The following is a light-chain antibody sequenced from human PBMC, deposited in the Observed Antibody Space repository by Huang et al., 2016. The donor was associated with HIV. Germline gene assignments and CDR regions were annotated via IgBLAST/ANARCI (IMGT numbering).Light chain of an antibody. CDR3: MQAIQIPT. Sequence: DIVMTQSPLSLPVTPGEPASISCRSSQSLLHRNGYTYLDWYLQKPGQSPQLLIYLGSDRASGVPDRCSGSGSGTDFTLKISRVEAEDVGIYYCMQAIQIPTFGPGTKVDIK. V-gene: IGKV2-28*01. CDR1: QSLLHRNGYTY. CDR2: LGS. J-gene: IGKJ3*01.